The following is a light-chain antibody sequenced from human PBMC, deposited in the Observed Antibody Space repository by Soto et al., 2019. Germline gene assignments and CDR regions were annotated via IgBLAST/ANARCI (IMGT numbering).Light chain of an antibody. V-gene: IGLV1-44*01. J-gene: IGLJ2*01. CDR3: PAWHDSLNGVV. CDR2: SNN. CDR1: SSNVGSNT. Sequence: QLVLTQPPSASGTPGQRVTISWSGSSSNVGSNTVNWYQQLPGTAPKLLIYSNNRRPSGVPDRFSGSKSGTSASLAISGRQSEDEADHYFPAWHDSLNGVVFGVGTKLTV.